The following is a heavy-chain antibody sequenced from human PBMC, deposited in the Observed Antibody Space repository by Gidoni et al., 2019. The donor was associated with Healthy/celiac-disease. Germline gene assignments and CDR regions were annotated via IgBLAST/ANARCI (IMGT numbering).Heavy chain of an antibody. J-gene: IGHJ6*03. Sequence: QVQLQESGPGLVKPSETLSLTCTVSGGSVSSGSYYWSWIRQPPGKGLEWIGYIYYSGSTNYNPSLKSRVTISVDTSKNQFSLKLSSVTAADTAVYYCARGGIPSSSWYPIGPNYYYYMDVWGKGTTVTVSS. CDR2: IYYSGST. D-gene: IGHD6-13*01. V-gene: IGHV4-61*01. CDR1: GGSVSSGSYY. CDR3: ARGGIPSSSWYPIGPNYYYYMDV.